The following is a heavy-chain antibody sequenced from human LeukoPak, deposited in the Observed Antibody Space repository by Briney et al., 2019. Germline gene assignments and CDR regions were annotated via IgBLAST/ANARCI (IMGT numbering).Heavy chain of an antibody. D-gene: IGHD3-3*01. V-gene: IGHV3-66*01. J-gene: IGHJ4*02. CDR1: GFTVSSNY. CDR3: ARGTYYDFWSGYYPIDY. Sequence: SGGSLRLSCAASGFTVSSNYMSWVRQAPGKGLEWVSVIYSGGSTYYADSVKGRFTISRDNSKNTLYLQMNSLRAEDTAVYYCARGTYYDFWSGYYPIDYWGQGTLVTVSS. CDR2: IYSGGST.